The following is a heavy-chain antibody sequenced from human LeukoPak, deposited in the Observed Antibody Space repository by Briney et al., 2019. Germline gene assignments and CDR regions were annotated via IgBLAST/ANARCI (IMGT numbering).Heavy chain of an antibody. CDR1: GGSISSYY. J-gene: IGHJ5*02. CDR2: IYYSGST. D-gene: IGHD2/OR15-2a*01. CDR3: ARESSTTFSWFDP. Sequence: PSETLSLTCTVSGGSISSYYWSWIRQPPGKGLEWIGYIYYSGSTNYNPSLKSRVTISVDTSKNQFSLKLSSVTAADTAVYYCARESSTTFSWFDPWGQGTLVTVSS. V-gene: IGHV4-59*01.